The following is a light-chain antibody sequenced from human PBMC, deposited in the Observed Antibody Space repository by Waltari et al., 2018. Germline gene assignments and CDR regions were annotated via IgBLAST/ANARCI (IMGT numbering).Light chain of an antibody. V-gene: IGLV4-60*03. J-gene: IGLJ2*01. Sequence: QPVLTQSSSASASLGSSVKLTCTLSSGHSSYIIAWHQQQPGKAPRYLMKLEGSGSYSKGSGVPERFSGSSSVADRYLIISNIQSEDEADYYCETWHSNTQVFGGGTKLTVL. CDR1: SGHSSYI. CDR2: LEGSGSY. CDR3: ETWHSNTQV.